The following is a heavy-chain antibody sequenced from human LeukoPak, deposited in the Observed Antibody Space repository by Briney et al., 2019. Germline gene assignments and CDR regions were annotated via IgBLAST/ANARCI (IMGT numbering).Heavy chain of an antibody. CDR3: ARDGPNLQQWLGPPVRFDP. V-gene: IGHV4-59*01. D-gene: IGHD6-19*01. Sequence: SETLSLTCTVSGGSISSYYWSWIRQPPGKGLEWIGYIYYSGSTNYNPSLKSRVTISVDTSKNHFSLKLSSVTAADTAVYYCARDGPNLQQWLGPPVRFDPWGQGPLVTVSS. J-gene: IGHJ5*02. CDR1: GGSISSYY. CDR2: IYYSGST.